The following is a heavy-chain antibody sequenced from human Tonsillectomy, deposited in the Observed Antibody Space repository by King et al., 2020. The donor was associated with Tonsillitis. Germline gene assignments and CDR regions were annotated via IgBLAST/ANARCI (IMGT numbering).Heavy chain of an antibody. CDR2: IIPILDIG. D-gene: IGHD6-19*01. Sequence: VQLVESGAEVKKPGSSVKVSCKASGGTFSNYAISWVRQAPGQGLEWMGRIIPILDIGDYSQKFQGRVTITADKSTSTAHMELSSLRSEDTAIYYCARGYYRSGWYIRDNWGQGTLVTVSS. V-gene: IGHV1-69*09. CDR3: ARGYYRSGWYIRDN. CDR1: GGTFSNYA. J-gene: IGHJ4*02.